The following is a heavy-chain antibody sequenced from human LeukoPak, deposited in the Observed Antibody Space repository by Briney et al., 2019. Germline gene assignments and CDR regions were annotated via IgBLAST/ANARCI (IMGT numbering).Heavy chain of an antibody. CDR3: ATIAVAEDAFDI. V-gene: IGHV4-59*01. CDR1: GGSISSYY. CDR2: IYYSGGT. J-gene: IGHJ3*02. Sequence: SETLSLTCTVSGGSISSYYWSWIRQPPGKGLEWIGYIYYSGGTNYNPSLKSRVTISVDTSKNQFSLKLSSVTAADTAVYYCATIAVAEDAFDIWGQGTMVTVSS. D-gene: IGHD6-19*01.